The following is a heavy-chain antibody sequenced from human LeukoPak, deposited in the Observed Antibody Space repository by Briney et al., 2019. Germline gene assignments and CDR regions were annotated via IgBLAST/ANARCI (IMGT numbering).Heavy chain of an antibody. CDR1: GIIFSAHG. CDR3: ARENAHAFDI. CDR2: IHSDGSST. J-gene: IGHJ3*02. D-gene: IGHD1-1*01. V-gene: IGHV3-74*01. Sequence: GGSLRLSCAASGIIFSAHGMHWVRQAPGKGLVWVSRIHSDGSSTTSADSVKGRFTISRDNAENTLYLQMNSLRAEDTAVYFCARENAHAFDIWGQGTMVTVSS.